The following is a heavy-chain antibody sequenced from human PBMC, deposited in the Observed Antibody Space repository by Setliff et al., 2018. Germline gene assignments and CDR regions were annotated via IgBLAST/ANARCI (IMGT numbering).Heavy chain of an antibody. V-gene: IGHV4-34*12. CDR1: GGSFSGYY. D-gene: IGHD3-10*01. CDR3: ARVRITPYCMDV. Sequence: SETLSLTCAVYGGSFSGYYWSWIRQPPGKRLEWIGEIIHSGSTNYNPSLKSRVTISMDTSKNQFSLKLYSVTAADTAVYFCARVRITPYCMDVWGKGTTVTVS. J-gene: IGHJ6*03. CDR2: IIHSGST.